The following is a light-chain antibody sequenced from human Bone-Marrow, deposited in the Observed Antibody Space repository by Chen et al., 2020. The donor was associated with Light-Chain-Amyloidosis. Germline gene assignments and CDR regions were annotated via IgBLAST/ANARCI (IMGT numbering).Light chain of an antibody. J-gene: IGLJ2*01. Sequence: QSVLTPPPSVSAAPGQKVTISCSGSSSNIGNNYVYWYQQLPGTAPKLLIYDNNKRPSGVPDRFSGSKSGTSATLGITGLQTGDEADYYCGTWDSSLSAVVFGGGTKLTVL. CDR2: DNN. CDR3: GTWDSSLSAVV. V-gene: IGLV1-51*01. CDR1: SSNIGNNY.